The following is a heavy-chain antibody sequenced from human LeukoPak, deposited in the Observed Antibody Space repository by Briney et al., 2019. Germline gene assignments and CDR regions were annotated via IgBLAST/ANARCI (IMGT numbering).Heavy chain of an antibody. V-gene: IGHV1-46*01. CDR2: INPSGDST. J-gene: IGHJ3*02. D-gene: IGHD1-26*01. CDR3: ARDRGIVGAHDAFDI. Sequence: ASVKVSCKASGYTFTSNHIHWVRQAPGQGLEWMGVINPSGDSTSYAQNFQGRVTMTRDTSTSTVYMELSSLRSEDTAVYYCARDRGIVGAHDAFDIWGQGTMVTVSS. CDR1: GYTFTSNH.